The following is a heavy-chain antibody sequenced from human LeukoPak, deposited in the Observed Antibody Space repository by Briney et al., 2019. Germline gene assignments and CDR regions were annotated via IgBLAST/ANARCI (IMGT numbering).Heavy chain of an antibody. V-gene: IGHV3-7*01. J-gene: IGHJ5*02. CDR2: IKQDVSEK. CDR1: GFTFSSYW. D-gene: IGHD2-15*01. Sequence: GGSLRLSCAASGFTFSSYWMSWVRQAPGKGLEWVANIKQDVSEKYYVDSVKGRFTISRDNAKNLVYLQMKSLRVEDTAVYYCARGSGWFDPWGQGTLVTVSS. CDR3: ARGSGWFDP.